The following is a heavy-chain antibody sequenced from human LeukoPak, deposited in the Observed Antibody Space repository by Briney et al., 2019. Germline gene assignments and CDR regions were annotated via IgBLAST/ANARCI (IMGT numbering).Heavy chain of an antibody. CDR1: GFTFGTYA. CDR2: ILASGSTT. CDR3: AKDRVPDGRWSFDF. J-gene: IGHJ4*02. V-gene: IGHV3-23*01. Sequence: GGSLRLSCAASGFTFGTYAMNWVRQAPGKGLEWVSGILASGSTTYYADSVKGRFTISRDNSENTLYLQMNSLRAEDTAIYCAKDRVPDGRWSFDFWGQGTLVTVSS. D-gene: IGHD1-1*01.